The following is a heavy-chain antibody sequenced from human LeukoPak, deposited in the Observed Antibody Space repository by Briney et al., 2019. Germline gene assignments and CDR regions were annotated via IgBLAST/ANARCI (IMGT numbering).Heavy chain of an antibody. V-gene: IGHV3-64*04. Sequence: PGGSLRLSCSGSGFTFSSYSMHWVRQAPGRGLEYVSGITSNGGSTYYADSMKGRFTISRDNSKNTVYLQMNSLRVEDTAAYYCARSGSGWFDRWGQGTLVTVSS. CDR2: ITSNGGST. CDR1: GFTFSSYS. D-gene: IGHD6-19*01. J-gene: IGHJ5*02. CDR3: ARSGSGWFDR.